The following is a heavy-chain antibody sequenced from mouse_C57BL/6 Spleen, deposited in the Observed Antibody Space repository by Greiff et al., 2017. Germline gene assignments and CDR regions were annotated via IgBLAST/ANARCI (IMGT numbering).Heavy chain of an antibody. CDR1: GYTFTSYW. CDR3: AGSSPYYAMDY. D-gene: IGHD1-1*01. V-gene: IGHV1-53*01. CDR2: INPSNGGT. Sequence: QVQLQQPGTELVKPGASVKLSCKASGYTFTSYWMHWVKQRPGQGLEWIGNINPSNGGTNYNEKFKNKATMTVDKSSSTAYMQLSSLTSEDSAVYYCAGSSPYYAMDYWGQGTSVTVSS. J-gene: IGHJ4*01.